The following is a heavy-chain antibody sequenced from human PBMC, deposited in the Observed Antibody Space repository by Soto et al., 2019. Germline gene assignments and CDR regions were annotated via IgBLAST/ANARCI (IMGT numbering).Heavy chain of an antibody. J-gene: IGHJ3*02. CDR1: GGTISSSSYY. CDR3: AETTVTGRAFDI. V-gene: IGHV4-39*07. D-gene: IGHD4-17*01. CDR2: IYYSGTT. Sequence: SETLSLTCSVSGGTISSSSYYWGWIRQPPGKGLEWIGSIYYSGTTYYNPSLKSRLTISVDTSKNQFSLKLSSVTAADTAVYYCAETTVTGRAFDIWGQGTMVTVSS.